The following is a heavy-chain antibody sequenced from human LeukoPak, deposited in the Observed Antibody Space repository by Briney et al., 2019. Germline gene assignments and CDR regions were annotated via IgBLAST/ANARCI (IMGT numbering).Heavy chain of an antibody. CDR2: IYYSAST. J-gene: IGHJ6*02. CDR3: ARAPLDFGGMDV. V-gene: IGHV4-59*01. Sequence: SETLSLTCTVLGGSIRGYSWSWVRQPPGKGLEWIGYIYYSASTNYNPSLKSRVLISSDMSKNHFSLKLNSVTAADTAVYYCARAPLDFGGMDVWGQGTTVTVSS. D-gene: IGHD2-2*03. CDR1: GGSIRGYS.